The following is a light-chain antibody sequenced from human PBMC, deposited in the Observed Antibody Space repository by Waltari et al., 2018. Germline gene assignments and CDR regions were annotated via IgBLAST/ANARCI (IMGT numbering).Light chain of an antibody. V-gene: IGKV4-1*01. CDR3: QPYYNSVRT. Sequence: DIVMPQSPDSLAVSLGERATINCRSSQSVLYSAKNKSYLALYQQKPGQPPKLLIYWASTRESGVPDRFSGSGSETDFTLTISRLQAEDVAVYYCQPYYNSVRTVGQGTKVEIK. CDR1: QSVLYSAKNKSY. CDR2: WAS. J-gene: IGKJ1*01.